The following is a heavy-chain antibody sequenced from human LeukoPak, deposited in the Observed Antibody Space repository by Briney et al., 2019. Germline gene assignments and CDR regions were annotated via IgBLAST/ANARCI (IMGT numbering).Heavy chain of an antibody. Sequence: SVKVSCKASGFTFTSSAMQWVRQARGQRLEWIGWIVVGSGNTNYAQKFQERVTITRDMSTSTAYMELSSLRSEDTAVYYCAAVYYGSGSYPSDYGMDVWGQGTTVTVSS. J-gene: IGHJ6*02. CDR2: IVVGSGNT. CDR1: GFTFTSSA. D-gene: IGHD3-10*01. V-gene: IGHV1-58*02. CDR3: AAVYYGSGSYPSDYGMDV.